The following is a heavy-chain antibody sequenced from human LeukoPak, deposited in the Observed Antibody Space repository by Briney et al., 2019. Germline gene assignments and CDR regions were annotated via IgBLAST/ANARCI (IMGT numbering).Heavy chain of an antibody. CDR1: GGSISSSSYF. J-gene: IGHJ4*02. Sequence: SETLSLTCSVSGGSISSSSYFWAWIRQPPGKGLEWIVTVSYTGSTYHNPSLKSRVSISVDTSKNQFSLKLSAVTAADTAVYYCARLSDILTAYDYWGQGTLVTVSS. D-gene: IGHD3-9*01. CDR2: VSYTGST. V-gene: IGHV4-39*01. CDR3: ARLSDILTAYDY.